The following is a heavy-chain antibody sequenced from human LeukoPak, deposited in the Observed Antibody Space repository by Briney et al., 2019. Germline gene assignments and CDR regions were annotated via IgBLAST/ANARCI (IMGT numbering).Heavy chain of an antibody. CDR1: GFTFSDYW. Sequence: GGSLRLSCVASGFTFSDYWMSWVRQAPGKGLEWVANIKSDESARFFLDSVKGRFTISRDNAKNSVYLQMSSLRAEDTGVYYCATTLNIATPGHLWGQGALVTVSS. CDR3: ATTLNIATPGHL. J-gene: IGHJ4*02. CDR2: IKSDESAR. D-gene: IGHD6-13*01. V-gene: IGHV3-7*01.